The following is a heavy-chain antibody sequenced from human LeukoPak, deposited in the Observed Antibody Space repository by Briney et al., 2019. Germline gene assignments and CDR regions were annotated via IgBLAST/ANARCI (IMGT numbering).Heavy chain of an antibody. Sequence: ASVKVSCKASGYTFTGYYMHWVRQAPGQGLEWMGWINPNIGDTNYAQKFQGRVTMTTDTSISTAYMELSRLRSDDTAVYYCVTTAPYVSVTFYYFDYWGQGTLVTVSS. CDR1: GYTFTGYY. CDR3: VTTAPYVSVTFYYFDY. CDR2: INPNIGDT. J-gene: IGHJ4*02. V-gene: IGHV1-2*02. D-gene: IGHD3-10*01.